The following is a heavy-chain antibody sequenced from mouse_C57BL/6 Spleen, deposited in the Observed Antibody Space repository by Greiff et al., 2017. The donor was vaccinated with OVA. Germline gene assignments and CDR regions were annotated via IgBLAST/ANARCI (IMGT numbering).Heavy chain of an antibody. CDR3: ARENYGSSPWFAY. V-gene: IGHV3-6*01. Sequence: EVQLQQSGPGLVKPSQSLSLTCSVTGYSITSGYYWTWIRQFPGNKLEWMGYISYDGSNNYNPSLKNRISITRDTSKNQFFLKLNSVTTEDTATYYCARENYGSSPWFAYWGQGTLVTVSA. CDR1: GYSITSGYY. CDR2: ISYDGSN. D-gene: IGHD1-1*01. J-gene: IGHJ3*01.